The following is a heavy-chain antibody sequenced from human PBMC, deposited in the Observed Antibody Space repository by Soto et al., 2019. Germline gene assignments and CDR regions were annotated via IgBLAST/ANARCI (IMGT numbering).Heavy chain of an antibody. V-gene: IGHV3-30-3*01. CDR3: ARAMYYYDSSGLLY. J-gene: IGHJ4*02. D-gene: IGHD3-22*01. CDR2: ISYDGSNK. CDR1: GFTFSSYA. Sequence: ESGGGVVQPGRSLRLSCAASGFTFSSYAMHWVRQAPGKGLEWVAVISYDGSNKYYADSVKGRFTISRDNSKNTLYLQMNGLRAEDTAVYYCARAMYYYDSSGLLYWGQGTLVTVSS.